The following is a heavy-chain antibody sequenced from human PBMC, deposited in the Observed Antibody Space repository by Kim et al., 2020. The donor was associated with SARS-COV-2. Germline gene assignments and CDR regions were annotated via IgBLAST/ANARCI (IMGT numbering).Heavy chain of an antibody. D-gene: IGHD4-4*01. CDR1: GFTFSSYG. V-gene: IGHV3-33*06. CDR3: AKDSVSRPLGY. Sequence: GGSLRLSCAASGFTFSSYGMHWVRQAPGKGLEWVAVIWYDGSNKYYADSVKGRFTISRDNSKNTLYLQMNSLRAEDTAVYYCAKDSVSRPLGYWGQGTLGTVSS. CDR2: IWYDGSNK. J-gene: IGHJ4*02.